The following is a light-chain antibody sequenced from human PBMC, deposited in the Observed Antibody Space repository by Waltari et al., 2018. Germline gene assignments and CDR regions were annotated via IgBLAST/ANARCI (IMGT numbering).Light chain of an antibody. V-gene: IGLV4-69*01. J-gene: IGLJ3*02. CDR2: LNRDGSH. CDR3: QTWGTGFWV. CDR1: SGHSSSA. Sequence: QLVLTQSPSASASLGASVKLTSTLRSGHSSSALAWPQQQPEKGPRYLMKLNRDGSHSKGDGIPDRFSGSSSGAERYLTISSLQSEDEADYYCQTWGTGFWVFGGGTKLTVL.